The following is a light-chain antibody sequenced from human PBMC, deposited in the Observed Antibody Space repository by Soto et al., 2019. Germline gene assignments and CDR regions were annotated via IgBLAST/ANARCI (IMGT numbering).Light chain of an antibody. V-gene: IGLV2-14*03. CDR1: SSEVGGYNY. Sequence: QSALTQPASVSGSPGQSITISCTGTSSEVGGYNYVSWYRHHPGKAPKLMVYDVSNRPSGVSNRFSGSKSGNTAPLTISGLQAEDEADYYCSSYTSSSPPYVFGTGTKVTVL. J-gene: IGLJ1*01. CDR2: DVS. CDR3: SSYTSSSPPYV.